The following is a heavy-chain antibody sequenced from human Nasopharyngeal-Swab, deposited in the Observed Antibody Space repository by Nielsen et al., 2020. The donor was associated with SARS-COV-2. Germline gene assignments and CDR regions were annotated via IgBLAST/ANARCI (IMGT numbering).Heavy chain of an antibody. CDR2: ISHNGNA. J-gene: IGHJ4*02. V-gene: IGHV4-4*02. CDR3: ARSRRGAFDY. CDR1: GGSISSSYW. D-gene: IGHD2-2*01. Sequence: SETLSLTCAVSGGSISSSYWWSWVRQPPGKGLEWIGEISHNGNANYHPSLKSRVTIPLDESRNQFSLNLNSVTAADTAVYYCARSRRGAFDYWGQGTLVTVSS.